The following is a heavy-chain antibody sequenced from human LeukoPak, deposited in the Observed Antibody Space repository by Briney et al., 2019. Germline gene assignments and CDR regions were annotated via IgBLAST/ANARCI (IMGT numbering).Heavy chain of an antibody. V-gene: IGHV1-2*02. J-gene: IGHJ3*02. CDR2: INPHSGDT. CDR1: GYTFTGYY. Sequence: ASVTVSCKASGYTFTGYYVHWVRQAPGQGLEWMGWINPHSGDTSYAQNFQGRVTMTRDMSISTVYMELSRLRSDDTAVYYCAREEEGFDAFDIWGQGTMVTVSS. CDR3: AREEEGFDAFDI.